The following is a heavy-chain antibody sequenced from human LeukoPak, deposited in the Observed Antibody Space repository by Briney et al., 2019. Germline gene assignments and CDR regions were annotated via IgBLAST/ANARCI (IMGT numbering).Heavy chain of an antibody. J-gene: IGHJ4*02. D-gene: IGHD3-3*01. V-gene: IGHV3-7*01. CDR3: ARHSADFWSGYYTVSVIDY. Sequence: GGSLRLSCAASGFTFSSYWMSWVRQAPGKGLEWVANIKQDGSEKYYVDSVKGRFTISRDNAKNSLYLQMNSLRAEDTAVYHCARHSADFWSGYYTVSVIDYWGQGTLVTVSS. CDR2: IKQDGSEK. CDR1: GFTFSSYW.